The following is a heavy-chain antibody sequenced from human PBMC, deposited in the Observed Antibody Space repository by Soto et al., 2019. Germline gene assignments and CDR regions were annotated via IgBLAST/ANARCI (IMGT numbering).Heavy chain of an antibody. CDR2: IIPILGIA. V-gene: IGHV1-69*08. CDR1: GGTFSSYT. CDR3: ARDEPPIQGDCFDY. J-gene: IGHJ4*02. D-gene: IGHD3-16*01. Sequence: QVQLVQSGAEVEKPGSSVKVSCKASGGTFSSYTISWVRQAPGQGLEWMGRIIPILGIANYAQKFQGRVTITADKSTSTAYMELSSLRSEDTAVYYCARDEPPIQGDCFDYWGQGTLVTVSS.